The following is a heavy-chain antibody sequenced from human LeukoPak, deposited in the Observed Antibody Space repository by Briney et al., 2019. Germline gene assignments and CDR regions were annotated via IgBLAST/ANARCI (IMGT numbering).Heavy chain of an antibody. J-gene: IGHJ4*02. D-gene: IGHD3-10*01. V-gene: IGHV4-34*01. Sequence: PSETLSLTCAVYGGSFSGYYWSWIRQPPGKGLEWIGEINHRGSTNYNPSLKSRVTISVDTSKNQFSLKLSSVTAADTAVYYCAREAGSAISPRIDYWGQGTLVTVSS. CDR3: AREAGSAISPRIDY. CDR2: INHRGST. CDR1: GGSFSGYY.